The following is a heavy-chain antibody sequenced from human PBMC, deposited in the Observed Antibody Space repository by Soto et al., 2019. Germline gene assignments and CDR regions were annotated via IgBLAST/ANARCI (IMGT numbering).Heavy chain of an antibody. CDR3: ARENHRWLKLWYFDL. V-gene: IGHV1-69*12. CDR2: IIPIFGTA. J-gene: IGHJ2*01. Sequence: QVQLVQSGAEVKKPGSSVTVSCKASGGTFSSYTISWVRQAPGQGLEWMGGIIPIFGTANYAQKFRGRVTITADESTSTAYMELSSLRSEETAVYYCARENHRWLKLWYFDLWGRGTLVTVSS. CDR1: GGTFSSYT. D-gene: IGHD5-12*01.